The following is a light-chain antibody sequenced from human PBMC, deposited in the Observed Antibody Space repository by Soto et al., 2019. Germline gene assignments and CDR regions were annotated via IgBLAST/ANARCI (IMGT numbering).Light chain of an antibody. CDR3: QQRSNWPPIT. Sequence: EIILTQSPDTLSLSPGERATLSCRASQTVSSNYLAWCQQRPGQAPRLLIYGASNRATGIPDRFSGSGSGTDFTLTISRLEPEDFAVYYCQQRSNWPPITVGQGTRLEIK. CDR1: QTVSSNY. J-gene: IGKJ5*01. CDR2: GAS. V-gene: IGKV3D-20*02.